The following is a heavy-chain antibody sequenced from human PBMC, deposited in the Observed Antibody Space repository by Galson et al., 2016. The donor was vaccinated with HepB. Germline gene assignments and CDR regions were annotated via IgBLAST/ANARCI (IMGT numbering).Heavy chain of an antibody. V-gene: IGHV3-13*01. D-gene: IGHD3-16*01. J-gene: IGHJ2*01. Sequence: SLRLSCAASGFTFSTGDLHWVRQATGKGLEWVSATGLAGDTYYLDSVRGRFTISRENVRNSLYLQMTSLRAGDTAVYYCARARSVGLGKWTWYFDLWGRGTLVTVSS. CDR1: GFTFSTGD. CDR2: TGLAGDT. CDR3: ARARSVGLGKWTWYFDL.